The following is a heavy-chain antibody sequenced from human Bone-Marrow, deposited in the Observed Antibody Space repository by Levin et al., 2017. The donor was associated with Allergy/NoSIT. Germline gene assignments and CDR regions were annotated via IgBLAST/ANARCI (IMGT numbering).Heavy chain of an antibody. J-gene: IGHJ4*02. CDR2: IWYDGSNK. Sequence: GGSLRLSCAASGFTFSSYGMHWVRQAPGKGLEWVAVIWYDGSNKYYADSVKGRFTISRDNSKNTLYLQMNSLRAEDTAVYYCARDGMPYSYGYRFLFDYWGQGTLVTVSS. CDR1: GFTFSSYG. V-gene: IGHV3-33*01. CDR3: ARDGMPYSYGYRFLFDY. D-gene: IGHD5-18*01.